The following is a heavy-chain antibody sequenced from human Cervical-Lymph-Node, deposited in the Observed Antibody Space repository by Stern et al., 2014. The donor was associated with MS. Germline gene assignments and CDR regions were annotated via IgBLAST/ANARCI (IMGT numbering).Heavy chain of an antibody. Sequence: QVQLVQSGAEVKKPGASVKISCKASGFTFSNYYMQWVRQAPGQGLEWMGVINASGDDTTYAQMLQGRLTMTRDTSTSTVYMELSSLRSEDTAIYYCTKDSGSFSIDFWGQGTLVTVSS. J-gene: IGHJ4*02. CDR3: TKDSGSFSIDF. CDR2: INASGDDT. D-gene: IGHD1-26*01. V-gene: IGHV1-46*03. CDR1: GFTFSNYY.